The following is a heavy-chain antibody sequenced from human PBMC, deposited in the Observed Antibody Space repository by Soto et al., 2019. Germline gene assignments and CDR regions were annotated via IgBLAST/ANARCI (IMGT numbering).Heavy chain of an antibody. V-gene: IGHV4-39*01. CDR3: ARRSSSPSGCLFDP. J-gene: IGHJ5*02. CDR1: GGSISSSTYY. CDR2: MYYTGNK. Sequence: SENLSLTCTVSGGSISSSTYYWDWIRQPPGKGLEWIGAMYYTGNKNYNPSLESRVTMSVDTSKNQFSLKLSSVTPTDTAVYYCARRSSSPSGCLFDPRGRPILVTVSS. D-gene: IGHD6-6*01.